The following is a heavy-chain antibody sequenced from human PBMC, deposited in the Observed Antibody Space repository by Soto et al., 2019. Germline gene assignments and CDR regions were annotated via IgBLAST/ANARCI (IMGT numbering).Heavy chain of an antibody. D-gene: IGHD1-26*01. CDR2: INSDGTTT. V-gene: IGHV3-74*01. J-gene: IGHJ4*02. Sequence: EVQLVESGGGLVQPGGSLRLSCATSGFNFSTYWVHWVRQVPGKGVVWVSRINSDGTTTDYADSVKGRFTISRDNARKTLFLQMNSLRAEDTAVYYCTRDAGGRYYGGFDNWGQGTLVTVSP. CDR1: GFNFSTYW. CDR3: TRDAGGRYYGGFDN.